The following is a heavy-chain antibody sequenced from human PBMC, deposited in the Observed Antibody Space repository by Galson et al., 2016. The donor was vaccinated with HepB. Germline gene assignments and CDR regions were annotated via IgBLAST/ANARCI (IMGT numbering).Heavy chain of an antibody. J-gene: IGHJ4*02. CDR2: VNQDGSLK. CDR3: WSGGSYGTDY. V-gene: IGHV3-7*03. D-gene: IGHD3-16*01. Sequence: SLRLSCAASGFTFSTYAMNWVRQAPGKGLEWVANVNQDGSLKYYMESVKGRFTISRDNAKNSLYLQMNSLGAEDTAVYYCWSGGSYGTDYWGRGHLVTVSS. CDR1: GFTFSTYA.